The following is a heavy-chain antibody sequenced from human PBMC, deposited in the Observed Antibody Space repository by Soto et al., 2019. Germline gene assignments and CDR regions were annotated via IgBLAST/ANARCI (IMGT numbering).Heavy chain of an antibody. V-gene: IGHV4-61*01. J-gene: IGHJ4*02. CDR3: ARRDGGSSDTEIEVGATYFDY. Sequence: SETLSLTCTVSGGSVSSGSYYWSWIRQPPGKGLEWIGYIYYSGSTNYNPSLKSRVTISVDTSKNQFSLKLSSVTAADTAVYYCARRDGGSSDTEIEVGATYFDYWGQGTLVTVSS. D-gene: IGHD1-26*01. CDR2: IYYSGST. CDR1: GGSVSSGSYY.